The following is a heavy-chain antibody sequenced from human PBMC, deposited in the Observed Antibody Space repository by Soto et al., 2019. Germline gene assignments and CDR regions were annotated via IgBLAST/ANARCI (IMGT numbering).Heavy chain of an antibody. V-gene: IGHV4-31*03. J-gene: IGHJ5*02. D-gene: IGHD6-13*01. Sequence: SETLSLPCTVSGGSISSGGYYWSWIRQHPGKGLEWIGYIYYSGSTYYNPSLKSRVTISVDTSKNQFSLKLSSVTAADTAVYYCARVFSDSSSFFDPWGQGTLVTVSS. CDR3: ARVFSDSSSFFDP. CDR2: IYYSGST. CDR1: GGSISSGGYY.